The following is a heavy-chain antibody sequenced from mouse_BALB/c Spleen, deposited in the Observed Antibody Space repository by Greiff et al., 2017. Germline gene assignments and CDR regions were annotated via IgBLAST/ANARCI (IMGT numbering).Heavy chain of an antibody. Sequence: EVHLVESGGDLVKPGGSLKLSCAASGFTFSSYGMSWVRQTPDKRLEWVATISSGGSYTYYPDSVKGRFTISRDNAKNTLYLQMSSLKSEDTAMYYCARRNYDGYYVDYWGQGTTLTVSS. V-gene: IGHV5-6*01. CDR2: ISSGGSYT. CDR1: GFTFSSYG. J-gene: IGHJ2*01. D-gene: IGHD2-3*01. CDR3: ARRNYDGYYVDY.